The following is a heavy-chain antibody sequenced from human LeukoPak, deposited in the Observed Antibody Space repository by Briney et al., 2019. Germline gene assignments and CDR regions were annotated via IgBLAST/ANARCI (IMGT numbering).Heavy chain of an antibody. D-gene: IGHD3-10*01. Sequence: ASVKVSCKASGYTFTGYYMHWVRQAPGQGLEWMGWINPNSGGTNYAQKFQGRVTMTRDTSISTAYMELSRLTSDDTAVYYCARINYYDSGSVNYYYYYMDVWGKGTTVIISS. CDR2: INPNSGGT. V-gene: IGHV1-2*02. CDR3: ARINYYDSGSVNYYYYYMDV. CDR1: GYTFTGYY. J-gene: IGHJ6*03.